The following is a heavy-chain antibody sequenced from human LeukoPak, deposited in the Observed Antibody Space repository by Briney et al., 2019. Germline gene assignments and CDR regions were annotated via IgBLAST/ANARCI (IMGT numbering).Heavy chain of an antibody. CDR3: ARDPGDGSSFDY. Sequence: GGSLRLSCAASGFTFSSYSMNWVRQAPGKGLEWVSSISSSSSYIYYADSVKGRFTISRDNAKNSLYLQMNSLRAEDTAVYYYARDPGDGSSFDYWGQGTLVTVSS. D-gene: IGHD5-24*01. J-gene: IGHJ4*02. CDR1: GFTFSSYS. V-gene: IGHV3-21*01. CDR2: ISSSSSYI.